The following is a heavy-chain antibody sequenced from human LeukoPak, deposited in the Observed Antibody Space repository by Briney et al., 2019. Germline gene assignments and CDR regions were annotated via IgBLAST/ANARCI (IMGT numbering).Heavy chain of an antibody. J-gene: IGHJ4*02. CDR3: ARERTHYDFWSGYFDY. Sequence: SETLSLTCTVSGGSISSYYWSWIRQPPGKGLEWIGYIYYSGSTDYNPSLKSRVTISVDTSKNQFSLKLSSVTAADTAVYYCARERTHYDFWSGYFDYWGQGTLVTVPS. CDR2: IYYSGST. V-gene: IGHV4-59*01. CDR1: GGSISSYY. D-gene: IGHD3-3*01.